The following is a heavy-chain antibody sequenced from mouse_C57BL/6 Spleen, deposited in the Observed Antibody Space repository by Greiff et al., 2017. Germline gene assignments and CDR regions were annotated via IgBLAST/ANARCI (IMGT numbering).Heavy chain of an antibody. D-gene: IGHD1-3*01. V-gene: IGHV1-50*01. CDR3: ARREFSDYAMDY. CDR1: GYTFTGYW. CDR2: IDPSDSYT. Sequence: VQLQQPGAELVKPGASVKLSCKASGYTFTGYWMQWVKQRPGQGLEWIGEIDPSDSYTNYNQKFKGKTTLTVDTSSSTSYMQLSSLTSEDSAVYYCARREFSDYAMDYWGQGTSVTVSS. J-gene: IGHJ4*01.